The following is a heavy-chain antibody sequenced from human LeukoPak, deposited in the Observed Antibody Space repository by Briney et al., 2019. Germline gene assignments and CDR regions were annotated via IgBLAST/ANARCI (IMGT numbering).Heavy chain of an antibody. D-gene: IGHD2-2*01. J-gene: IGHJ4*02. CDR2: FDPEDGET. Sequence: ASVKVSCTVSGYTLTELSMHWVRQAPGKGLEWMGGFDPEDGETIYAQKFQGRVTMTEDTSTDTAYMELSSLRSEDTAVYYCATDLGTHEGYATFDYWGQGTLVTVSS. V-gene: IGHV1-24*01. CDR1: GYTLTELS. CDR3: ATDLGTHEGYATFDY.